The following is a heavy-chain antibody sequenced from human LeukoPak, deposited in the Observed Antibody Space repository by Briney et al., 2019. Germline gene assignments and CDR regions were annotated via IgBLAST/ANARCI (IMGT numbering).Heavy chain of an antibody. Sequence: GGSLRLSCAASGFTFTTYGMHWVRQAPGKGLEWVAIIWYDGSNKYSADSVKGRFTISRDNSKNTLYLQMNSLRAEDTAVYYCASGLAGYYVSSSWGQGTLVAVSS. CDR3: ASGLAGYYVSSS. J-gene: IGHJ4*02. CDR2: IWYDGSNK. V-gene: IGHV3-33*01. CDR1: GFTFTTYG. D-gene: IGHD3-10*02.